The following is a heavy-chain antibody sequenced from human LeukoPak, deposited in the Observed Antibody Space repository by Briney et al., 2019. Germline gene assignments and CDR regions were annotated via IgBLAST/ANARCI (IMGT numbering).Heavy chain of an antibody. CDR2: IYTSGNT. CDR1: SGSISTYF. CDR3: ASSGSGSYYRLDY. V-gene: IGHV4-4*07. Sequence: SGTLSLTCTVSSGSISTYFWSWIRQPAGKGLEWIGRIYTSGNTYYNPSLNSRITMSVDTSKNQFSLRLTSVTAADTAVYYCASSGSGSYYRLDYWGQGTMVTVSS. J-gene: IGHJ4*02. D-gene: IGHD3-10*01.